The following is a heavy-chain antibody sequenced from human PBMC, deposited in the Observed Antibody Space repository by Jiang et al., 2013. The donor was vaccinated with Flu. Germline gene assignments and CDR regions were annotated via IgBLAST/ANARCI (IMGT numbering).Heavy chain of an antibody. J-gene: IGHJ4*02. CDR2: IYYSGST. CDR3: ARGTPDPPARYSYAPIGSFDY. CDR1: SSYY. V-gene: IGHV4-59*01. D-gene: IGHD5-18*01. Sequence: SSYYWSWIRQPHGKGLEWIGYIYYSGSTNXNPSLKSRVTISVDTSKNQXSLKLSSVTAADTAVYYCARGTPDPPARYSYAPIGSFDYWGQGTLVTVSS.